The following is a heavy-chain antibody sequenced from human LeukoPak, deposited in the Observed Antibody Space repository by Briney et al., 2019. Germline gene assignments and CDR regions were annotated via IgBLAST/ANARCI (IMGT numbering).Heavy chain of an antibody. CDR2: IYHSGRT. J-gene: IGHJ4*02. CDR1: GYSISSVYY. V-gene: IGHV4-38-2*02. D-gene: IGHD6-19*01. Sequence: PSETLSLTCTVSGYSISSVYYWGRIRQPPGKGLEWIGNIYHSGRTYYHPSLKSRVTISVDTSKNQLSLRLSSVAAADTAVYYCARGPYYLDSSTYSFDYWGQGTLVTVSS. CDR3: ARGPYYLDSSTYSFDY.